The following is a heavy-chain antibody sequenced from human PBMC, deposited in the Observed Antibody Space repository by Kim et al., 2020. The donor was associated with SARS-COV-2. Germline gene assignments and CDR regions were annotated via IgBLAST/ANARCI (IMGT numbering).Heavy chain of an antibody. V-gene: IGHV3-23*01. J-gene: IGHJ6*02. D-gene: IGHD6-19*01. Sequence: GGSLRLSCVASGFTYSDYGMTWVRQAPGKGLEWVSIISGGASVTHYADSVKGRFTISRDSSKNTLFLQMSSLRVEDTAVYYCVRRSPGGWDYGMDVWGQGTTVSVSS. CDR2: ISGGASVT. CDR1: GFTYSDYG. CDR3: VRRSPGGWDYGMDV.